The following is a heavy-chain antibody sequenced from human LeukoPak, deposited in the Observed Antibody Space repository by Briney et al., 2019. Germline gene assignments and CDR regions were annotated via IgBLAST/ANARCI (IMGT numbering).Heavy chain of an antibody. D-gene: IGHD6-13*01. CDR1: GYSFTSYW. CDR3: ARQGAAGKYYYYYMDV. V-gene: IGHV5-51*01. CDR2: IFPGDSDT. Sequence: GESLKISCKGSGYSFTSYWIAWVRQVPGKGLESMGIIFPGDSDTRYSPSFRGQVTISADKSISTAYLEWSSLKASDTAIYYCARQGAAGKYYYYYMDVWGKGTTVTVSS. J-gene: IGHJ6*03.